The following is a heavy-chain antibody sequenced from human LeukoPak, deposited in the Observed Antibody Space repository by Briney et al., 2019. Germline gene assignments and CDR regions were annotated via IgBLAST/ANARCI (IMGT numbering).Heavy chain of an antibody. J-gene: IGHJ4*02. CDR2: IYYSGST. Sequence: PSQTLSLTCTVSGGSFSSCDYYWSWIRQPPGKGLEWIGYIYYSGSTYYNPSLKSRVTISVDTSKNQFTLKLSSVTAADTAVYYCARENPLYCSSTSCYAFDYWGQGTLVTVSS. CDR1: GGSFSSCDYY. D-gene: IGHD2-2*01. V-gene: IGHV4-30-4*08. CDR3: ARENPLYCSSTSCYAFDY.